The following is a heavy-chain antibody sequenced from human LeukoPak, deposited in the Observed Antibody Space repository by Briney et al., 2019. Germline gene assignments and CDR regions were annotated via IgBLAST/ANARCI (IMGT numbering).Heavy chain of an antibody. CDR3: ASPHPGVAYCGGDCYLDFQH. D-gene: IGHD2-21*02. Sequence: SVKVSCKASGGTFSSYAISWVRQAPEQGLEWMGRIIPIFGIANYAQKFQGRVTITADKSTSTAYMELSSLRSEDTAVYYCASPHPGVAYCGGDCYLDFQHWGQGTLVTVSS. J-gene: IGHJ1*01. V-gene: IGHV1-69*04. CDR1: GGTFSSYA. CDR2: IIPIFGIA.